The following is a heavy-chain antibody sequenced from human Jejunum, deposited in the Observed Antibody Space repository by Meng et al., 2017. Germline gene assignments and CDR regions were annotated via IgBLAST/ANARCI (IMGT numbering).Heavy chain of an antibody. CDR3: ARGVDAGVDY. J-gene: IGHJ4*02. CDR2: MSPSKGTT. V-gene: IGHV1-8*01. Sequence: QVHLVQFGAEVKMPGASVKASCKASGYRFTSLDVNWGRQATGQGLEWMGWMSPSKGTTGYAQKFQGRVTMTRDTSITTAYMELSSLTSDDTAVYYCARGVDAGVDYWGQGSLVTVSS. D-gene: IGHD7-27*01. CDR1: GYRFTSLD.